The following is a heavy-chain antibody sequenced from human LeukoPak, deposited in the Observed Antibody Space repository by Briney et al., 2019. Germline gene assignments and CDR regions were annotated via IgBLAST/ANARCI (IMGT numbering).Heavy chain of an antibody. CDR2: ISYDGSNK. CDR3: ARPILTGYDDY. D-gene: IGHD3-9*01. Sequence: GRSLRLSCAASGFTFNSYAMLWVRQDPGKGLEWAAVISYDGSNKYYADSVKGRFTISRDNSKNTLYLQMNSLRAEDTAVYYCARPILTGYDDYWGQGPLVTVSS. CDR1: GFTFNSYA. V-gene: IGHV3-30*04. J-gene: IGHJ4*02.